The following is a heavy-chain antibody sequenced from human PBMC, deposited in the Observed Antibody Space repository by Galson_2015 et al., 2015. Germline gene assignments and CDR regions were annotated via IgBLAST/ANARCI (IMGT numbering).Heavy chain of an antibody. CDR2: ISGTSGST. V-gene: IGHV3-23*01. CDR3: ARLPGIAAAGTRLYSDY. D-gene: IGHD6-13*01. CDR1: GFTFSRYA. J-gene: IGHJ4*02. Sequence: SLRLSCAASGFTFSRYAMSWVRQAPAQGLEWVSAISGTSGSTYYADSVKGRFTISRDNSKNTLYLQVSSLRANDTAVYYCARLPGIAAAGTRLYSDYWGQGTQMTVSS.